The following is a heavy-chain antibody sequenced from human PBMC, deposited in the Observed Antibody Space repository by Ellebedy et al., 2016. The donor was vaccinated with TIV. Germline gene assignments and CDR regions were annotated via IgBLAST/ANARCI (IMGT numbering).Heavy chain of an antibody. Sequence: MPSETLSLTCTVSGGSISPYYWSWIRQPPGKGLEWIGYIYFSGNTNYNPSLRSRVTISVDTSKNQFSLKLSSVTAADTAVYYCARHVTLSSAVRINNWFDPWGQGTLVTVSS. D-gene: IGHD6-6*01. CDR2: IYFSGNT. J-gene: IGHJ5*02. CDR3: ARHVTLSSAVRINNWFDP. CDR1: GGSISPYY. V-gene: IGHV4-59*08.